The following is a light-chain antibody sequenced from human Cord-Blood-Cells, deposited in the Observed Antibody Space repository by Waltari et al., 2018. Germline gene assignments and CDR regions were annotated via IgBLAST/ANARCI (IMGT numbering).Light chain of an antibody. CDR3: QQYDNLFT. J-gene: IGKJ3*01. CDR2: DAS. Sequence: DIQMTQSPSSLSASVGDRVTITCQASQDISNYLHWYQQKPGKAPKLLIYDASNLETGVPSRFSGSGSGTDFTFTISSLQPEDIATYYCQQYDNLFTFGPGTKVDIK. V-gene: IGKV1-33*01. CDR1: QDISNY.